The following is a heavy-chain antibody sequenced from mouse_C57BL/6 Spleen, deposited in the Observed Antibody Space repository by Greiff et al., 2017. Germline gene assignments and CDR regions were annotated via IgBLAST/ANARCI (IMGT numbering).Heavy chain of an antibody. CDR3: ARVGANWDYFDY. CDR2: ISDGGSYT. CDR1: GFTFSSYA. J-gene: IGHJ2*01. V-gene: IGHV5-4*01. Sequence: EVQLVESGGGLVKPGGSLKLSCAASGFTFSSYAMSWVRQTPEKRLEWVATISDGGSYTYYPDNVKGRFTISRDNAKNNLYLQMSHLKSEDTAMYYCARVGANWDYFDYWGQGTTLTVSS. D-gene: IGHD4-1*01.